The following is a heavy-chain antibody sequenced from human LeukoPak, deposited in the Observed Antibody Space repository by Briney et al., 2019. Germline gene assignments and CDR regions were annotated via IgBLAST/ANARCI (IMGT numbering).Heavy chain of an antibody. CDR3: ARVGYSSGWWELDY. Sequence: PSETLSLTCTVSGGSISSYYWSWIRQPPGKGLEWIGYIYYSGSTNYNPSLKSRVTISVDTSKNQFSLKLSSVTAADTAVYYCARVGYSSGWWELDYWGQGTLVTVSS. D-gene: IGHD6-19*01. CDR2: IYYSGST. V-gene: IGHV4-59*12. CDR1: GGSISSYY. J-gene: IGHJ4*02.